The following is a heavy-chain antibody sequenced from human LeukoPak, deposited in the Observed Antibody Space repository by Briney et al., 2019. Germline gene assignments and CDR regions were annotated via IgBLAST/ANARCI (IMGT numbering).Heavy chain of an antibody. CDR3: ARGDPNGTSPPDLDY. Sequence: SETLSLTCAVYGGSFSGYYWSWIRQPPGKGLEWIGEINHSGSTNYNPSLKSRVTISVDTSKNQFSLKLSSVTAADTAVYYCARGDPNGTSPPDLDYWGQGTLVTVSS. V-gene: IGHV4-34*01. CDR2: INHSGST. D-gene: IGHD1-1*01. CDR1: GGSFSGYY. J-gene: IGHJ4*02.